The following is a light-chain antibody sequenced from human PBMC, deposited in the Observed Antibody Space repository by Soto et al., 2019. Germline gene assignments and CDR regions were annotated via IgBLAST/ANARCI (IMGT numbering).Light chain of an antibody. CDR1: QTMSSNY. CDR2: GGS. Sequence: EIVLTQSPGTLSLSPGAGAPLSCRASQTMSSNYLAWYQQNPGQPPRLLIYGGSSRAAGIPDRFSGSGSGTDFTLTISRLEPEDFAVYYCQQYGSSRTFGQGTKVDI. CDR3: QQYGSSRT. J-gene: IGKJ1*01. V-gene: IGKV3-20*01.